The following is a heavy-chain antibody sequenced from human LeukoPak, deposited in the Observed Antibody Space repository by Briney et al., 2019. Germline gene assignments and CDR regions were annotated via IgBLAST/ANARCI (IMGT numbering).Heavy chain of an antibody. CDR3: ARDPAAAGTVWFDP. CDR1: GFTFSSYA. V-gene: IGHV3-21*01. D-gene: IGHD6-13*01. J-gene: IGHJ5*02. Sequence: KSGGSLRLSCAASGFTFSSYAMNWVRRAPGKGLEWVSSITTSSSYIYYADSVKGRFTISRDDAKNSLYLQMNSLRAEDTAVYYCARDPAAAGTVWFDPWGQGTLATVSS. CDR2: ITTSSSYI.